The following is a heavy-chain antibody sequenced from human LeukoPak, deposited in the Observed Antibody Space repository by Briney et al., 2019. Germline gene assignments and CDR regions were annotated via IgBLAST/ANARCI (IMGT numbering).Heavy chain of an antibody. J-gene: IGHJ5*02. Sequence: SETLSLTCTVSGGSINSYYWSWIRQPPGKGLEWIGYIYYSGSTNYNPSLKSRVTISVDTSKNQFSLKLSSVTAADTAVYYCARRTKKVATPLYNWFDPWGQGTLVTVSS. CDR2: IYYSGST. CDR1: GGSINSYY. V-gene: IGHV4-59*12. CDR3: ARRTKKVATPLYNWFDP. D-gene: IGHD5-12*01.